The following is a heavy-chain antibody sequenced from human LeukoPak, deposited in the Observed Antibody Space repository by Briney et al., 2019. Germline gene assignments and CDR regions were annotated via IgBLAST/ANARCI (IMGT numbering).Heavy chain of an antibody. Sequence: ASVKVSCKASGYTFTGYFIHWVRQAPGQGLEWMGWINPNTGATKYTRTFQGRVTMTRDTSISTAYMELSRLRSDDTAVYYCAREMPPYYYDSSGYLFDYWGQGTLVTVSS. CDR3: AREMPPYYYDSSGYLFDY. CDR1: GYTFTGYF. D-gene: IGHD3-22*01. J-gene: IGHJ4*02. CDR2: INPNTGAT. V-gene: IGHV1-2*02.